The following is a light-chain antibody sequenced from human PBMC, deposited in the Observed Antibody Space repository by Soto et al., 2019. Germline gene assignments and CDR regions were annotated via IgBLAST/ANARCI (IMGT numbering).Light chain of an antibody. V-gene: IGKV1-5*03. CDR2: KES. Sequence: DIQITQSPSTLXXXXXXXVTITCRASQSISSWLAWYQQKPGKAPKLLIYKESSLESGVPSRFSGSGSGTELTLTISSLQPDDFATYYRQQYNSSPWTCGQGTKVEIK. CDR3: QQYNSSPWT. CDR1: QSISSW. J-gene: IGKJ1*01.